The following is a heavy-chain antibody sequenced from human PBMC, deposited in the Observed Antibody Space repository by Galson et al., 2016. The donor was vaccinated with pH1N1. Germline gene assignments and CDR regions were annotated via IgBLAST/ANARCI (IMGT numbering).Heavy chain of an antibody. CDR3: ARDGDGDYIGCDS. V-gene: IGHV1-46*01. Sequence: SVKVSCKASGYTFTSHHIHWVRQAPGQGLEWMGLIIPTGGGTTYAPKFQGRVTMTRDTSTSTVYMELTSLRSDDTALYFCARDGDGDYIGCDSWGQGTLVTVSS. CDR2: IIPTGGGT. D-gene: IGHD4-17*01. CDR1: GYTFTSHH. J-gene: IGHJ4*02.